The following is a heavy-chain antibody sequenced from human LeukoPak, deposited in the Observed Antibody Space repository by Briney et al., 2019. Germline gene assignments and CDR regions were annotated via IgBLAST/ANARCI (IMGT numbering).Heavy chain of an antibody. J-gene: IGHJ5*02. Sequence: PGGSLRLSCAASGFTFSDYYMSWIRQAPGKGLEWVSYISSSGSTIYYADSVKGRFTISRDNAKNSLYLQMNSLRAEDTAVYYCARDLATVTTTPWFDPWGRGTLVTVCS. CDR2: ISSSGSTI. D-gene: IGHD4-17*01. CDR3: ARDLATVTTTPWFDP. CDR1: GFTFSDYY. V-gene: IGHV3-11*04.